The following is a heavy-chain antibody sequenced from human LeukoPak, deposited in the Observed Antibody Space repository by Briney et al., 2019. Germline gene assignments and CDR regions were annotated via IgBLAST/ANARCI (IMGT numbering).Heavy chain of an antibody. Sequence: GGSLRLSCAASGFTFIGNTMSWVRQAPGTGLEWVSGISGSGGNTYYADSVKGRFTISRDNSKNTLYLQMNSLRAEDTAVYYCAKFRRCDDDCYQWFDGWGQGTLVTVSS. CDR2: ISGSGGNT. V-gene: IGHV3-23*01. J-gene: IGHJ4*02. D-gene: IGHD2-21*02. CDR1: GFTFIGNT. CDR3: AKFRRCDDDCYQWFDG.